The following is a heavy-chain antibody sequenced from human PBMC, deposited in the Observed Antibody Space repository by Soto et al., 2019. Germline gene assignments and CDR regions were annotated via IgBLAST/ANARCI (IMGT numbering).Heavy chain of an antibody. J-gene: IGHJ6*02. V-gene: IGHV1-69*01. CDR2: VIPVRGTS. D-gene: IGHD2-21*02. CDR3: ARHSEVETTHYHTLDV. CDR1: GGGFSNYA. Sequence: QVQLVQSGAEVKNPGSSVKVSCKTSGGGFSNYAFSWVRQAPGQGLEWVGGVIPVRGTSNYAQKFQGTVTVTADEATRTVYMEVSRLRFEDTAVYYCARHSEVETTHYHTLDVWGQGTTVIVSS.